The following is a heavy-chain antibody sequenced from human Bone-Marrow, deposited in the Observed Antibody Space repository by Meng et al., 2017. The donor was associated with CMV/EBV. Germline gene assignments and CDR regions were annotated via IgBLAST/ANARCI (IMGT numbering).Heavy chain of an antibody. D-gene: IGHD6-6*01. CDR3: AIDRRMIAARPRDYSYGMDV. CDR1: GYTFTSYG. Sequence: SVKVSCKASGYTFTSYGISWVRQAPGQGLEWMGWISPYNGNTNYAQKVQGRVTMTTDTSTRTAYMELRSLRSDDTAVYFCAIDRRMIAARPRDYSYGMDVWGQGTTVTVSS. J-gene: IGHJ6*02. V-gene: IGHV1-18*01. CDR2: ISPYNGNT.